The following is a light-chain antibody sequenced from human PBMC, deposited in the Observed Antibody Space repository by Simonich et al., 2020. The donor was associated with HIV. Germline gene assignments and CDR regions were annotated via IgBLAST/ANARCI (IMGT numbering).Light chain of an antibody. CDR3: QQYYSTWT. Sequence: DIVMTQSPDSLAVSLGERATIYCKSSQSVLYSSNNKNYLAWYQQKPGQPPKLLIYWASTRESGVPDRFSGSGSGTDFTLTISSLQAEDVAVYYCQQYYSTWTFGQGTKVEIK. J-gene: IGKJ1*01. CDR1: QSVLYSSNNKNY. CDR2: WAS. V-gene: IGKV4-1*01.